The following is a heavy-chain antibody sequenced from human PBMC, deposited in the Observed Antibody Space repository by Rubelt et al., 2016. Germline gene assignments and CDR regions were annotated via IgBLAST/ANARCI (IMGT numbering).Heavy chain of an antibody. CDR2: ISAYNGNS. CDR3: ARVMITFGGVIEVGWFDP. CDR1: GYTFTSYG. V-gene: IGHV1-18*01. J-gene: IGHJ5*02. D-gene: IGHD3-16*02. Sequence: QVQLVQSGAEVKEPGASVKVSCKASGYTFTSYGISWVRQAPGQGLEWMGWISAYNGNSNYAQKVQGVVNRTTETSTRTAYMELRSLRSDDTAVYYCARVMITFGGVIEVGWFDPWGQGTLVTVSS.